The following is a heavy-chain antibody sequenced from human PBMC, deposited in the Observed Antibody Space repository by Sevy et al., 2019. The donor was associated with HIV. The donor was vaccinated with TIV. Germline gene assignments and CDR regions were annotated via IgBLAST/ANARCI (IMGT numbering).Heavy chain of an antibody. CDR3: AKDPLISLGADLFDS. Sequence: GGSLRLSCATSGFTFSSYGMHWVRQAPGKGLQWVSFINYDGSDKKYGDSVKGRFTISRDNSKNMLYLQMNSLRAEDTGVYYCAKDPLISLGADLFDSWGQGTLVTVSS. D-gene: IGHD7-27*01. J-gene: IGHJ4*02. CDR1: GFTFSSYG. CDR2: INYDGSDK. V-gene: IGHV3-30*02.